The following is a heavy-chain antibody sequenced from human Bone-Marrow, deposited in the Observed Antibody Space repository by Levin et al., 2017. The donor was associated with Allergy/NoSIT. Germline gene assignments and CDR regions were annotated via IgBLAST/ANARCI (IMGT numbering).Heavy chain of an antibody. Sequence: PGGSLRLSCAASGFNFSGSAIHWVRQPFGKGLEWVGRIRTKANNYATAHAASLKGRFTISRDDLKNMAFLQINSLKAEDTAIYYCATLGAAGKYSFDYWGQGTPVTVSS. V-gene: IGHV3-73*01. CDR3: ATLGAAGKYSFDY. D-gene: IGHD6-25*01. CDR2: IRTKANNYAT. CDR1: GFNFSGSA. J-gene: IGHJ4*02.